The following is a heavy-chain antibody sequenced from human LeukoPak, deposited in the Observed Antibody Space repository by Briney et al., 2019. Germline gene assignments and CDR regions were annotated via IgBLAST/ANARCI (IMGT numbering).Heavy chain of an antibody. J-gene: IGHJ4*02. CDR2: IKSKTDGGTT. CDR3: TTDKFYCSSTSCYTNFDY. D-gene: IGHD2-2*02. V-gene: IGHV3-15*01. Sequence: GGSLRLSCAASGFTFSNAWMSWVRQAPGKGLEWVGRIKSKTDGGTTDYAAPVKGRFTISRDGSKNTLYLQMNSLKTEDTAVYYCTTDKFYCSSTSCYTNFDYWGQGTLVTVSS. CDR1: GFTFSNAW.